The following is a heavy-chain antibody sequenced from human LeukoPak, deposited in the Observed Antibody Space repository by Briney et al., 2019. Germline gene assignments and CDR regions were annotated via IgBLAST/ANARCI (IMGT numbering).Heavy chain of an antibody. CDR1: GFTFDDYG. V-gene: IGHV3-20*01. Sequence: LSGGSLRPSCAASGFTFDDYGMSWVRQAPGKGLEWVSGINWNGGSTGYADSVKGRFTISRDNAKNSLYLQMNSLRAEDTALYHCARVSSAAATTHVFYYYYMDVWGKGTTVTISS. D-gene: IGHD6-13*01. CDR2: INWNGGST. J-gene: IGHJ6*03. CDR3: ARVSSAAATTHVFYYYYMDV.